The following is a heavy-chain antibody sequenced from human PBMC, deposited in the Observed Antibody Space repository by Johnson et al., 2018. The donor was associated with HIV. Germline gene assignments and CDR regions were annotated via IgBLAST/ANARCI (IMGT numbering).Heavy chain of an antibody. CDR2: INWNGGST. V-gene: IGHV3-20*04. CDR3: ARELEFGDLRKNDAFDI. Sequence: MQLVESGGGVVRPGGSLRLSCAASGFTFDDYGMSWVRQAPGKGLEWVSGINWNGGSTGYADSVQGRFTIPRDNAKNYLYLQMNSLRAEDTAVYYCARELEFGDLRKNDAFDIWGQGTMVTVSS. D-gene: IGHD4-17*01. CDR1: GFTFDDYG. J-gene: IGHJ3*02.